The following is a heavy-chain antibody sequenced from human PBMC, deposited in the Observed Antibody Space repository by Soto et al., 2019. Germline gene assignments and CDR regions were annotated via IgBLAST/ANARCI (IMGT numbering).Heavy chain of an antibody. Sequence: SETLSLTCTVSGGSVSSGSYYWSWIRQPPGKGLEWIGYIYYSGSTNYNPSLKSRVTISVDTSKNQFSLKLSSVTAADTAVYYCARGRITIFGVAPIYFDYWGQGTLVTVSS. CDR2: IYYSGST. V-gene: IGHV4-61*01. J-gene: IGHJ4*02. CDR3: ARGRITIFGVAPIYFDY. CDR1: GGSVSSGSYY. D-gene: IGHD3-3*01.